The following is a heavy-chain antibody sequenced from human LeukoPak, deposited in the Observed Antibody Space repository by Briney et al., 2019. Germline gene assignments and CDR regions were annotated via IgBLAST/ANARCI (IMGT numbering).Heavy chain of an antibody. V-gene: IGHV4-34*01. CDR1: GGSFSGYY. CDR2: INHSGST. CDR3: ARGRGYYDSSGYLYY. Sequence: SETLSLTCAVYGGSFSGYYWSWIRQPPGKGLEWIGEINHSGSTNYNPSLKSRVTISVDTSKNQFSLKLSSVTAADTAVYYCARGRGYYDSSGYLYYWGQGTLVTVSS. J-gene: IGHJ4*02. D-gene: IGHD3-22*01.